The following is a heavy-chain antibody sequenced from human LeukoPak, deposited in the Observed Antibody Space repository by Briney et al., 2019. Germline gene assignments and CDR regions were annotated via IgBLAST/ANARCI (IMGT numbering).Heavy chain of an antibody. CDR1: GYTFTNYD. CDR2: MNPNSGNT. D-gene: IGHD3-10*02. Sequence: GASVKVSCKASGYTFTNYDINWVRQATGQGLEWMGWMNPNSGNTGYAQKFQGRVTITRNTSITTAYMELSGLRSEDTAVYYCAVSSGREAFDIWGQGTMVTVSS. V-gene: IGHV1-8*03. J-gene: IGHJ3*02. CDR3: AVSSGREAFDI.